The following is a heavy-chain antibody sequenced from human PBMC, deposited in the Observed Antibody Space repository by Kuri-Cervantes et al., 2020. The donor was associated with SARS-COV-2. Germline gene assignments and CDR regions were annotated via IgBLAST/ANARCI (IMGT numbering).Heavy chain of an antibody. CDR2: IYESGNT. CDR1: GASISSSTYY. J-gene: IGHJ4*02. Sequence: SETLSLTCTVSGASISSSTYYWGWIRQSPGKGLEWLGSIYESGNTYYSSSLKSRLSLSVDTSKNQFSLKLTSVTAADTAVYYCARGPTGGYDFWSGYETNFDYWGQGTLVTVSS. V-gene: IGHV4-39*01. D-gene: IGHD3-3*01. CDR3: ARGPTGGYDFWSGYETNFDY.